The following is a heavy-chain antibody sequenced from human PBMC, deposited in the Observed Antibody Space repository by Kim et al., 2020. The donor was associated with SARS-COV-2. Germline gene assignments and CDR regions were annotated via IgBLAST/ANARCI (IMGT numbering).Heavy chain of an antibody. CDR3: AKDHHSSGWPTFDY. CDR1: GFTFSRYA. V-gene: IGHV3-23*01. J-gene: IGHJ4*02. D-gene: IGHD6-19*01. CDR2: VNNGGNA. Sequence: GGSLRLSCVASGFTFSRYAMSWVRQAPGKEPEWIASVNNGGNAYYADSVQGRFTVSRDNSANTLNLHMNSLRAEDTALYYCAKDHHSSGWPTFDYWDQGTLVTVSS.